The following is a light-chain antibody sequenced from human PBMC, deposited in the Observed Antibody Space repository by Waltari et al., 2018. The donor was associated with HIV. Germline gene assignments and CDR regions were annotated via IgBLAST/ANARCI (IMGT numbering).Light chain of an antibody. Sequence: QSALTQPRSVSGSPGQSVTISCTGTSSDVGDYNSVSWYQQHPGKAPKLMIYDVSKWPSGVPDRFSGSKSGNTASLTISGLQAEDEADYYCCSYAGSSNWVFGGGTKLTVL. J-gene: IGLJ3*02. V-gene: IGLV2-11*01. CDR2: DVS. CDR3: CSYAGSSNWV. CDR1: SSDVGDYNS.